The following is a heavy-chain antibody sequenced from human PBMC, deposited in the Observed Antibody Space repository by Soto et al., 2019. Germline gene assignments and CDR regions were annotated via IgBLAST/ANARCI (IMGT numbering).Heavy chain of an antibody. D-gene: IGHD3-3*01. CDR3: AKVEGGYDFWSGYYSDYYGMDV. V-gene: IGHV3-23*01. CDR1: GFTFSSYA. CDR2: ISGSGGST. Sequence: EVQLLESGGGLVQPGGSLRLSCAASGFTFSSYAMSWVRQAPGKGLEWVSAISGSGGSTYYADSVKGRFTISRDNSKHTLYLQMNSLRAEDTAVYYCAKVEGGYDFWSGYYSDYYGMDVWGQGTTVTVSS. J-gene: IGHJ6*02.